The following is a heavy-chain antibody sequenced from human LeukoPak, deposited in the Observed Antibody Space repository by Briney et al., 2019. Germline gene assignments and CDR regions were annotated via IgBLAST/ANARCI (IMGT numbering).Heavy chain of an antibody. CDR2: IYHSGST. Sequence: SETLSLTCTVSGGSISIYYWNWIRQPPGKGLEWVGYIYHSGSTNYNPSLQSRVTISVDTSKNQFSLNLNSVTAADTAVYYCARGGAARLHFQNWGQGTLVTVSS. D-gene: IGHD6-6*01. CDR1: GGSISIYY. V-gene: IGHV4-59*01. J-gene: IGHJ1*01. CDR3: ARGGAARLHFQN.